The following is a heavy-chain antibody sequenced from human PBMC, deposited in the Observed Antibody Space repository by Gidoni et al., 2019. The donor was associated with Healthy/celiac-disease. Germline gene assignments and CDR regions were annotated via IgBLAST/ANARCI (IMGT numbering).Heavy chain of an antibody. CDR2: IYWNDDK. D-gene: IGHD6-19*01. J-gene: IGHJ4*02. CDR1: GFSLSTSGVG. Sequence: QITLKESGPTLVKPTQTLTLNCTFSGFSLSTSGVGVGWIRRPPGKALEWLALIYWNDDKRYSPSLKSRLTITNDTSNNQVVLTMSNMDPLDTATYYCAHRAGIAVAGTLFDYWGQGTLVTVSS. CDR3: AHRAGIAVAGTLFDY. V-gene: IGHV2-5*01.